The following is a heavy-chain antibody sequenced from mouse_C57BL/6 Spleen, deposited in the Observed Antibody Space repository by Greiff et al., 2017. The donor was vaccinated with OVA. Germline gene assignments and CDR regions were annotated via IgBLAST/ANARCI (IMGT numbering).Heavy chain of an antibody. CDR2: LYPGDGDT. D-gene: IGHD1-1*01. J-gene: IGHJ2*01. V-gene: IGHV1-80*01. Sequence: VQLQQSGAELVKPGASVKISCKASGYAFSSYWMNWVKQRPGKGLEWIGQLYPGDGDTNYNGKFKGKATLTADKSSSTAYMQLSSLTSEDSAVYFCARRPSSYPFDYWGQGTTLTVSS. CDR3: ARRPSSYPFDY. CDR1: GYAFSSYW.